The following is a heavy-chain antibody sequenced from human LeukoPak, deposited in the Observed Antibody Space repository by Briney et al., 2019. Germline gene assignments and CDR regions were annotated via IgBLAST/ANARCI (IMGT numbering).Heavy chain of an antibody. V-gene: IGHV4-61*01. CDR1: GGSVSSGSYY. CDR3: ARSRSSSSWYRPYYYGMDV. D-gene: IGHD6-13*01. CDR2: IYYSGST. Sequence: PSETLSLTCTVSGGSVSSGSYYWSWIRQPPGKGLEWIGYIYYSGSTNYNPSLKSRVTISVDTSKNQFSLKLSSVTAADTAVYYCARSRSSSSWYRPYYYGMDVWGQGTTVTVSS. J-gene: IGHJ6*02.